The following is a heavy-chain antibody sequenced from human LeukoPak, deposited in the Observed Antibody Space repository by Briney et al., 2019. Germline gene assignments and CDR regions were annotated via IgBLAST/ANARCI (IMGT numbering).Heavy chain of an antibody. CDR2: IKQDGSEL. J-gene: IGHJ3*02. CDR3: ASSYFDNSLHAYDI. Sequence: GGSLRLSCAASGFTFRSYWMDWVRQAPGKGLGWVANIKQDGSELYYVDSVKGRFTISRDNTKNSLFLHMSSLRAEDTAVYFCASSYFDNSLHAYDIWGQGTMVTVSS. D-gene: IGHD3-22*01. V-gene: IGHV3-7*01. CDR1: GFTFRSYW.